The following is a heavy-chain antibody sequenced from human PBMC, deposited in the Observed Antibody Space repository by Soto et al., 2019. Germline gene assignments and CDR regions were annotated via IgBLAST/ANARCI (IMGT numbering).Heavy chain of an antibody. CDR3: ARGGRILQLWVRVDFDY. Sequence: PSETLSLTCTVSGGSISSSSYYWGWIRQPPGKGLEWIGSIYHSGSTNYNPSLKSRVTISVDTSKNQFSLKLSSVTAADTAVYYCARGGRILQLWVRVDFDYWGQGTLVTVSS. J-gene: IGHJ4*02. V-gene: IGHV4-39*07. CDR2: IYHSGST. D-gene: IGHD5-18*01. CDR1: GGSISSSSYY.